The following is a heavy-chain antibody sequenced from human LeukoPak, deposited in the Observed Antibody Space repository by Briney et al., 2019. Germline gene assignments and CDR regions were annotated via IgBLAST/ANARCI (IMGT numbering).Heavy chain of an antibody. CDR2: ISGTGGST. D-gene: IGHD5-18*01. J-gene: IGHJ4*02. CDR3: ASARGSNYGSLGD. Sequence: GGSLRLSCAGSGFTFNNYGMSWVRQAPGKGLEWVSGISGTGGSTYYADSVKGRFTISRDNSKNTLYLQMNSLRAEDTAVYYCASARGSNYGSLGDWGQGTLVTVSS. CDR1: GFTFNNYG. V-gene: IGHV3-23*01.